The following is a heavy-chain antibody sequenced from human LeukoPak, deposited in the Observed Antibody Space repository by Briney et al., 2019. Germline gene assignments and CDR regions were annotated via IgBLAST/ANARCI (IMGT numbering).Heavy chain of an antibody. D-gene: IGHD2-2*01. CDR2: MNPNSGNT. Sequence: ASVKVSCKASGYTFTSYDINWVRQATGQGLEWMGWMNPNSGNTGYAQKFQGRVTMTRNTSISTAYMELRSLRSEDTAVYYCAKDGRKNDIVVVPAATDYWGQGTLVTVSS. CDR3: AKDGRKNDIVVVPAATDY. CDR1: GYTFTSYD. V-gene: IGHV1-8*01. J-gene: IGHJ4*02.